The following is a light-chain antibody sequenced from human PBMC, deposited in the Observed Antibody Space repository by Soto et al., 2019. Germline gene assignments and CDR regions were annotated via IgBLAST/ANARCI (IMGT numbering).Light chain of an antibody. CDR3: QQSYSMPQT. CDR2: AAS. V-gene: IGKV1-39*01. J-gene: IGKJ2*01. CDR1: QNINNY. Sequence: DIQMTQPPPSRPASVGDGVTLTCRASQNINNYLSWYQHKPGKAPKLLTYAASKLQSGVPSSFSGSRSGTEFTLTISRLYPEDFATYYCQQSYSMPQTFGQGTKLEIK.